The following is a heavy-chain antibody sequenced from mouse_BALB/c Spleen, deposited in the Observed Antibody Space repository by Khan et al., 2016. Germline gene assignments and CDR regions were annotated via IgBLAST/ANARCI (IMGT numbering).Heavy chain of an antibody. Sequence: EVKLEESGGGLVQPGGSMKLSCVASGFTFSNYWMNWVRQSPEKGLEWVAEIRLKSNNYASHYAEYVKGRFTISRDDTKSSVHLQMNNLGAEDTSIYYCNAGFAYWGQGTLVTVAA. CDR1: GFTFSNYW. CDR2: IRLKSNNYAS. CDR3: NAGFAY. J-gene: IGHJ3*01. V-gene: IGHV6-6*02.